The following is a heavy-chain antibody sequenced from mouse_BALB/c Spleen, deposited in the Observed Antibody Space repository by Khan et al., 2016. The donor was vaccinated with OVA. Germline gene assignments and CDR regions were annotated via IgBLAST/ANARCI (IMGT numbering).Heavy chain of an antibody. D-gene: IGHD2-4*01. Sequence: QVTLKESGPGILQPSQTLSLTRSFSGFSLNTYGIGVGWISHPSGQGLEWHAHIWSSYNKYYNKALKSRLSISEDTSNNHDFLKIASAATADTATYSCTRIPYYYDNDDLSYYFAYWGQGTTLTVSS. CDR1: GFSLNTYGIG. J-gene: IGHJ2*01. CDR2: IWSSYNK. CDR3: TRIPYYYDNDDLSYYFAY. V-gene: IGHV8-11*01.